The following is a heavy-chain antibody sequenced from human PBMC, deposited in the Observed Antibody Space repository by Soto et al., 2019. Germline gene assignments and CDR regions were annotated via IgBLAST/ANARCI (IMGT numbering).Heavy chain of an antibody. CDR2: ISSSGSTI. Sequence: EVQLVESGGGLVQPGGSLRLSCAASGFTFSSYEMNWVRQAPGKGLEWVSYISSSGSTIYYADSVKGRFTISRDNAKNSLYLQMNSLRAEDTAVYYWARGGTKYQLLSSFRYYYYGMDVWGQGTTVTVSS. J-gene: IGHJ6*02. D-gene: IGHD2-2*01. CDR1: GFTFSSYE. V-gene: IGHV3-48*03. CDR3: ARGGTKYQLLSSFRYYYYGMDV.